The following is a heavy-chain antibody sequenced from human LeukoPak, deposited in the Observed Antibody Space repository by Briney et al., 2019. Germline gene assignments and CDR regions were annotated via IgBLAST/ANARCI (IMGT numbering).Heavy chain of an antibody. Sequence: GGSLRLSCAASGFTFDDYAMHWVRQAPGKGLEWVSGISWNSGNIGYADSVKGRFTISRDNAKNSLYLQMNSLRAEDMALYYCAKDIAAAGDAFDIWGQGTMVTVSS. CDR1: GFTFDDYA. J-gene: IGHJ3*02. CDR2: ISWNSGNI. D-gene: IGHD6-13*01. V-gene: IGHV3-9*03. CDR3: AKDIAAAGDAFDI.